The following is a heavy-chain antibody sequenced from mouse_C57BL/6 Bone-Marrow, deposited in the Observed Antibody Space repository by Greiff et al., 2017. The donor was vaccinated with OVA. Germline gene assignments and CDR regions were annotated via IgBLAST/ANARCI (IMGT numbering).Heavy chain of an antibody. V-gene: IGHV2-9*01. Sequence: VQLVESGPGLVAPSQSLSITCTVSGFSLTSYGVDWVRQPPGKGLEWLGVIWGGGSTNYNSALMSRLSISKDNSKSQVFLKMNSLQTDDTAMYYCAKQGIYYGSRNPYWYFDVWGTGTTVTVSS. CDR1: GFSLTSYG. D-gene: IGHD1-1*01. CDR3: AKQGIYYGSRNPYWYFDV. CDR2: IWGGGST. J-gene: IGHJ1*03.